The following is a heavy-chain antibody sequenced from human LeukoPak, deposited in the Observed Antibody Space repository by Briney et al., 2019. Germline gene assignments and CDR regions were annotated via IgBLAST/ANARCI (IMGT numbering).Heavy chain of an antibody. J-gene: IGHJ4*02. CDR2: ISYDGSNK. V-gene: IGHV3-30-3*01. CDR1: GFTFSSYA. D-gene: IGHD5-24*01. Sequence: GGSLRLSCADSGFTFSSYAMHWVRQAPGKGLEWVAVISYDGSNKYYADSVKGRFTISRDNSKNTLYLQMNSLRAEDTAVYYCAREMATSPTIDYWGQGTLVTVSS. CDR3: AREMATSPTIDY.